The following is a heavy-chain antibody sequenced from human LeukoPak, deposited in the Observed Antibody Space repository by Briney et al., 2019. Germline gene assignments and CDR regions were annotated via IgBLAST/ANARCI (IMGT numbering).Heavy chain of an antibody. Sequence: GGSLTLSCAASGFTLSSYAMNWVRQAAGKGLEWVSGIRGSGGCTYYADSVKGRFTISRENSKHTLSLQMNRLRADDTAVYYCAKDLQVRIGFTMIGEHLEGLVYWGEGTLLTVPS. D-gene: IGHD3-22*01. CDR1: GFTLSSYA. CDR2: IRGSGGCT. V-gene: IGHV3-23*01. CDR3: AKDLQVRIGFTMIGEHLEGLVY. J-gene: IGHJ4*02.